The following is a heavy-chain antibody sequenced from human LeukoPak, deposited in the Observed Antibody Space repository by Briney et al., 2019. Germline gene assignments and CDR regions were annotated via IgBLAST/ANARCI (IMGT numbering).Heavy chain of an antibody. J-gene: IGHJ3*02. CDR2: IYTSVST. D-gene: IGHD1-26*01. V-gene: IGHV4-4*07. CDR1: GGSISSYY. Sequence: SETLSLTCTVSGGSISSYYWSWIRQPAGKGLEWIGRIYTSVSTNYNPSLKSRVTMSVDTSKNQFSLKLSSVTAADTAVYYCARVQVDAVGATEDAFDIWGQGTMVTVSS. CDR3: ARVQVDAVGATEDAFDI.